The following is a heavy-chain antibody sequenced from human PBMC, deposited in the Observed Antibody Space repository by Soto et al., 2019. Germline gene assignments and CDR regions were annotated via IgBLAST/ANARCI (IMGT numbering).Heavy chain of an antibody. D-gene: IGHD2-15*01. CDR2: IYHSGST. CDR1: GGSISSGGYS. Sequence: QLQLQESGSGLVKPSQTLSLTCAVSGGSISSGGYSWSWIRQPPGKGLEWIGYIYHSGSTYYNPSRTGRVTILVDRSKNQFSLKLSSVTAADTAVYYCARGEVVALGYWGQGTLVTVSS. CDR3: ARGEVVALGY. J-gene: IGHJ4*02. V-gene: IGHV4-30-2*01.